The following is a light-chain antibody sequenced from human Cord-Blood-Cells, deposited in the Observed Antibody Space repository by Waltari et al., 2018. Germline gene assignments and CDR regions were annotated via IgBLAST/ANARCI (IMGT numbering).Light chain of an antibody. Sequence: QSALTQPASVTGSPRQSIPISCMGTTSDVGAYTSLSWYQQTPGKAPKLMIYDVSNRPSGVSNRISGSESGNTASLAISGLQGEDEADYYCSSYTSSSTVVFGGGTKLTV. CDR1: TSDVGAYTS. J-gene: IGLJ2*01. CDR2: DVS. CDR3: SSYTSSSTVV. V-gene: IGLV2-14*01.